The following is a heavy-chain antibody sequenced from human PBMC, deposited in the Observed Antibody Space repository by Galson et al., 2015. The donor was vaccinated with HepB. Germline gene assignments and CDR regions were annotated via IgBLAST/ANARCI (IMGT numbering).Heavy chain of an antibody. Sequence: SVKVSCKASGGTFSSYAISWVRQAPGQGLEWMGGIIPIFGTANYAQKFQGRVTITADKSTSTAYMELSSLRSEDTAVYYCARDHGRGRIAAAGGYWGQGTLVTVSS. CDR3: ARDHGRGRIAAAGGY. J-gene: IGHJ4*02. V-gene: IGHV1-69*06. D-gene: IGHD6-13*01. CDR2: IIPIFGTA. CDR1: GGTFSSYA.